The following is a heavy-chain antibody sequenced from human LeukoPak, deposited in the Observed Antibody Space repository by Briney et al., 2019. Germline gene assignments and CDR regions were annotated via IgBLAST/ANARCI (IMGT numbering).Heavy chain of an antibody. CDR3: ARITHPATVTTHPVFYYYYYYMDV. Sequence: SETLSLTCAVYGGSFSGYYWSWIRQPPGKGLEWIGEINHSGSTNYNPSLKSRVTISVDTSKNQFSLKLSSVTAADTAVYYCARITHPATVTTHPVFYYYYYYMDVWGKGTTVTVSS. D-gene: IGHD4-17*01. CDR2: INHSGST. CDR1: GGSFSGYY. J-gene: IGHJ6*03. V-gene: IGHV4-34*01.